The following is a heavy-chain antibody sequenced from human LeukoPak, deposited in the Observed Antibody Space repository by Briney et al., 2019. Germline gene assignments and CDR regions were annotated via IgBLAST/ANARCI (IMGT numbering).Heavy chain of an antibody. CDR3: ARTYSGYDGYFDY. D-gene: IGHD5-12*01. J-gene: IGHJ4*02. CDR1: GGSISSYY. Sequence: SETLSPTCTVSGGSISSYYWSWIRQPPGKGLEWIGYIYYSGSTNYNPSLKSRVTISVDTSKNQFSLKLSSVTAADTAVYYCARTYSGYDGYFDYWGQGTLVTVSS. V-gene: IGHV4-59*01. CDR2: IYYSGST.